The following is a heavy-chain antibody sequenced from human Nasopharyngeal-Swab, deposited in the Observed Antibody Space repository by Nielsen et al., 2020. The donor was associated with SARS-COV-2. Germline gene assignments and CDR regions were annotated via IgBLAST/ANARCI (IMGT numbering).Heavy chain of an antibody. Sequence: ASVKVSCKASGYTFTSYAMKWVRQAPGQGLVWMGWINTNTGNPTYDQGFTGRFVFSLDTSVSTAYLQISSLKAEDTAVYYCARDSSKILWTNSFRPAYYMDVWGKGTTVTVSS. CDR2: INTNTGNP. V-gene: IGHV7-4-1*02. CDR3: ARDSSKILWTNSFRPAYYMDV. D-gene: IGHD2-21*01. CDR1: GYTFTSYA. J-gene: IGHJ6*03.